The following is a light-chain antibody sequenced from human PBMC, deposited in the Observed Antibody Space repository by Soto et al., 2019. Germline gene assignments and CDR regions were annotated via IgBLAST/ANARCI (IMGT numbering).Light chain of an antibody. CDR2: SNN. J-gene: IGLJ3*02. V-gene: IGLV1-44*01. Sequence: QSVVTQPPSASGTPGQRVTISCSGSSSNIGSNPVNWFQQLPGTAPKLLIYSNNQRPSGVPDRFSGSKSGTSASLAISGLQSDDEADYYCAAWDDSLNTWVFGGGTKLTVL. CDR1: SSNIGSNP. CDR3: AAWDDSLNTWV.